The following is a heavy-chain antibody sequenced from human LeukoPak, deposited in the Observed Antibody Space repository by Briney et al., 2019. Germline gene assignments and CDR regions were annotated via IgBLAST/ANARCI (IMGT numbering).Heavy chain of an antibody. D-gene: IGHD5-12*01. Sequence: SQTLSLTCTVSGASINSGGYYWSWIRQLPGKGLESIGYISASGNAFYNPSLKSRLTLSVDTSNNQFSLRLGSMTAADTAVYYCARGGGYALYFYGMDVWGQGTTVTVSS. V-gene: IGHV4-31*03. CDR1: GASINSGGYY. J-gene: IGHJ6*02. CDR2: ISASGNA. CDR3: ARGGGYALYFYGMDV.